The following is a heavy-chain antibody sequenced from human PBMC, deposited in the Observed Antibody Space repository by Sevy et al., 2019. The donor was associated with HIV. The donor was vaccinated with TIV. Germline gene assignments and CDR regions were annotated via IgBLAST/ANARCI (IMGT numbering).Heavy chain of an antibody. J-gene: IGHJ4*02. CDR2: FDPEDGET. V-gene: IGHV1-24*01. CDR3: ATTKDYYESQGSPFDY. Sequence: ASVKVSCKVSGSTLSRLSMHWVRQVPGKGLEWMASFDPEDGETIYTRKFQGRVTMTEETSTDTAYMELSSLRSEDTAVYYCATTKDYYESQGSPFDYWGQGTLVTVSS. CDR1: GSTLSRLS. D-gene: IGHD3-22*01.